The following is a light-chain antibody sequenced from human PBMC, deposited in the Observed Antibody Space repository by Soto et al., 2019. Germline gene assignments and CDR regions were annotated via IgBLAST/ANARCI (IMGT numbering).Light chain of an antibody. J-gene: IGLJ1*01. CDR2: DVS. V-gene: IGLV2-14*01. CDR3: SSYTSSSKV. CDR1: GSDVGGYNY. Sequence: QSVLTQPASVSGSPGQSITISCTGTGSDVGGYNYVSWYQQHPGKAPKLMIYDVSNRPSGVSNRFSGSKSGNTASLTISGLPAEDAADYYCSSYTSSSKVFGTGTKVTVL.